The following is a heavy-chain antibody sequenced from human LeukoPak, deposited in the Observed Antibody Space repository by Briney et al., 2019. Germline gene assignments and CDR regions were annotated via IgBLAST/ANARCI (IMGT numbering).Heavy chain of an antibody. CDR3: ARGSGYYYYFDY. J-gene: IGHJ4*02. Sequence: SQTLSLTCTVSGGSISSGGYYWSWLRQPPGKGLEWIGYIYHSGSTYYNPSLKSRVTISVDRSKNQFSLKLSSVTAADTAVYYCARGSGYYYYFDYWGQGTLVTVSS. V-gene: IGHV4-30-2*01. CDR2: IYHSGST. CDR1: GGSISSGGYY. D-gene: IGHD3-22*01.